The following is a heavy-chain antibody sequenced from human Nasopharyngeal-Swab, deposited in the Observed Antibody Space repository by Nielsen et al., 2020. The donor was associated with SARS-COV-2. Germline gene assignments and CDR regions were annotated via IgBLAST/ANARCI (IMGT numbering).Heavy chain of an antibody. CDR1: GFTFSSYW. D-gene: IGHD6-6*01. Sequence: GESLKISCAASGFTFSSYWMSWVRQAPGKGLEWVANIKQDGSEKYYVDSVKGRFTISRDNAKSSLYLQMNSLRAEDTAVYYCARESISTRHSGWFDPWGQGTLVTVSS. V-gene: IGHV3-7*01. CDR2: IKQDGSEK. J-gene: IGHJ5*02. CDR3: ARESISTRHSGWFDP.